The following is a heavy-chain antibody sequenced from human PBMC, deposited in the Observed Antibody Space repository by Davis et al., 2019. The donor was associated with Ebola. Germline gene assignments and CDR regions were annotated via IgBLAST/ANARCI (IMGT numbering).Heavy chain of an antibody. CDR2: IYSSGST. D-gene: IGHD6-13*01. Sequence: MPSETLSLTCSVSGGSISNYYWNWIRQPPGKGLDWFGNIYSSGSTYYDPSLKSRVTISIDTPKNQLSLILRSVTAADTAVYYCARRLGDSSNMDVWGHGTTVTVSS. J-gene: IGHJ6*02. V-gene: IGHV4-59*08. CDR1: GGSISNYY. CDR3: ARRLGDSSNMDV.